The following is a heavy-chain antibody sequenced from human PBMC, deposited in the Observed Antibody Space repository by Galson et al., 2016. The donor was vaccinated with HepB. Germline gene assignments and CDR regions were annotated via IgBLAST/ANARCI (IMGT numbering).Heavy chain of an antibody. D-gene: IGHD6-19*01. CDR3: AKRSMSAVAGSFDF. CDR2: ITGSGGSA. Sequence: SLRLSCAASGFTFSSHAMSWVRQAPGKGLEWVSAITGSGGSAYYVDSVKGRFTFSRDNSKNTLYLQMNSLRAEDTAVYYCAKRSMSAVAGSFDFWGQGTLVTVSS. CDR1: GFTFSSHA. J-gene: IGHJ4*02. V-gene: IGHV3-23*01.